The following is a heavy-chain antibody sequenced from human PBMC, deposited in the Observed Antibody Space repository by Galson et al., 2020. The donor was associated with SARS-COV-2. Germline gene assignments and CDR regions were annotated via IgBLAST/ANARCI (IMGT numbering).Heavy chain of an antibody. CDR2: IDWDDDK. CDR3: ARQLGYCSSTSCYIDY. D-gene: IGHD2-2*02. V-gene: IGHV2-70*11. CDR1: GFSLSTSGMC. Sequence: VSGPTLVKPTQTLTLTCTFSGFSLSTSGMCVSWIRQPPGKALEWLARIDWDDDKHYSTSLKTRLTISKDTSKNQVVLTMTSMDPVDTATYFCARQLGYCSSTSCYIDYWGQGTLVTVSS. J-gene: IGHJ4*02.